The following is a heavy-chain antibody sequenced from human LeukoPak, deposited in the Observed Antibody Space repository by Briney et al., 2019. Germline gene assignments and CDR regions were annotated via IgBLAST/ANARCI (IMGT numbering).Heavy chain of an antibody. V-gene: IGHV3-23*01. Sequence: GGSLRLSCAASGFTFSSYAMSWVRQAPGKGLEWVSAISGSGGSTYYADSVKGRFTISRDSAKNSLYLQMNSLRAEDTAVYYCARGGYDSGRFYGENDPFDIWGQGTVVTVSS. CDR3: ARGGYDSGRFYGENDPFDI. J-gene: IGHJ3*02. CDR1: GFTFSSYA. D-gene: IGHD3-22*01. CDR2: ISGSGGST.